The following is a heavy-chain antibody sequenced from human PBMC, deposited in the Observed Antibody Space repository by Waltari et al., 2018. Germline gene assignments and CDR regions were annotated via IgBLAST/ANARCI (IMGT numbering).Heavy chain of an antibody. D-gene: IGHD3-22*01. V-gene: IGHV3-33*08. CDR2: IGYDGSNK. J-gene: IGHJ4*02. Sequence: QVQLVESGGGVVQPGRSLRLSCAASGFTFSSYGMHWVRQAPGKGLEWLAVIGYDGSNKYYADSVKGRFTISRDNSKNTLYLQMNSLRAEDTAMYYCAKSDSSDLDYWGQGTLVTVSS. CDR1: GFTFSSYG. CDR3: AKSDSSDLDY.